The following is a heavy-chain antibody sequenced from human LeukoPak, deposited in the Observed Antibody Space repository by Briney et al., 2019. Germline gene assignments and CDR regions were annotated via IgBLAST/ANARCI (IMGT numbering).Heavy chain of an antibody. Sequence: GGSLRLSCAASGFTFSTYSMNWVRQAPGKGLEWVSYIRGSASTSYYADSVKGRFTISRDAAKNSLYLQMNSLRAEDTAVYYCAREPPLGSTILRGVRIYYGMDVWGQGTTVTVSS. CDR3: AREPPLGSTILRGVRIYYGMDV. CDR1: GFTFSTYS. D-gene: IGHD3-10*01. J-gene: IGHJ6*02. V-gene: IGHV3-48*01. CDR2: IRGSASTS.